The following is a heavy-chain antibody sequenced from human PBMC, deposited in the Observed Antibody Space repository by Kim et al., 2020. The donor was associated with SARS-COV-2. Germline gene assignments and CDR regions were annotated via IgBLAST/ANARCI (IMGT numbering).Heavy chain of an antibody. CDR2: IYYSGCT. CDR3: ARVTVRPTPRGFAPYCFDY. J-gene: IGHJ4*02. CDR1: GGSISSYY. V-gene: IGHV4-59*01. D-gene: IGHD1-20*01. Sequence: SETLSLTCTVSGGSISSYYWSWIRQPPGKGLEWIGYIYYSGCTNYNPSLQSRVTISVDTSKNQFSLKLSSVTAADTAVYYCARVTVRPTPRGFAPYCFDYWGQGTLVTVSS.